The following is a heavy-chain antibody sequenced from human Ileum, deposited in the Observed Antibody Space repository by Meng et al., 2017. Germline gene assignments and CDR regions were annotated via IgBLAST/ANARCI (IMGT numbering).Heavy chain of an antibody. CDR2: ITSDGSST. J-gene: IGHJ4*02. Sequence: GESLKISCAASGFTFSNYWMHWVRQAPGKGLVWVSLITSDGSSTYYADSVKGWFTISRDNAENTLYLQMNSLRAEDTAVYYCARPDSSRNWSLIAFWGQGTLVTVSS. CDR1: GFTFSNYW. V-gene: IGHV3-74*01. CDR3: ARPDSSRNWSLIAF. D-gene: IGHD1-1*01.